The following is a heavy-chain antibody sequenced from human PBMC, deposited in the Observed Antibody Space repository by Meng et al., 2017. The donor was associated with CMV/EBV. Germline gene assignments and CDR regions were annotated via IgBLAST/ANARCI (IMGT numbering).Heavy chain of an antibody. D-gene: IGHD1-26*01. Sequence: ASVKVSCKVSGYTLTELSMHWVRQAPGKGLEWMGGFDPEDGETIYAQKFQGRVTITADKSTSTAYMELSSLRSEDTAVYYCASQSGAFDIWGQGTMVTVSS. J-gene: IGHJ3*02. V-gene: IGHV1-24*01. CDR2: FDPEDGET. CDR1: GYTLTELS. CDR3: ASQSGAFDI.